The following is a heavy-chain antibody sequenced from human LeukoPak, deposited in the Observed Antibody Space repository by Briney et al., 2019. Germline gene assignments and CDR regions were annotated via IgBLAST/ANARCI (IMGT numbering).Heavy chain of an antibody. Sequence: ASVKVSCKASGYTFTSYDINWVRQATGQGLEWMGWMNPNSGNTGYAQKFQGRVTITRNTSISTAYMELSSLRSEDTAVYYCVREGRLITIFGITPLYYMDVWGKGTTVTVSS. J-gene: IGHJ6*03. CDR2: MNPNSGNT. CDR3: VREGRLITIFGITPLYYMDV. V-gene: IGHV1-8*03. D-gene: IGHD3-3*01. CDR1: GYTFTSYD.